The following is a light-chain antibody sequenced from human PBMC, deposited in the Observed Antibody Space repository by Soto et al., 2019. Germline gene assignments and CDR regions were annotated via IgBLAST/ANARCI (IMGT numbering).Light chain of an antibody. Sequence: DIQMTQSPSSLSASVGDRVTITCRASQSISSYLNWYQQKPGKAHKLLIYAASSLHSGVPSRFSGSGSGTDFTLTISSLQPEDFATYYCQQYNSYWTFGQGTKVDIK. CDR1: QSISSY. CDR3: QQYNSYWT. J-gene: IGKJ1*01. V-gene: IGKV1-39*01. CDR2: AAS.